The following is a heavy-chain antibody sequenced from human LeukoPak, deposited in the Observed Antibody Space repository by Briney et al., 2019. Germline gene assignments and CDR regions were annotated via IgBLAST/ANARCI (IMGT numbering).Heavy chain of an antibody. CDR1: GSTFSSYA. J-gene: IGHJ6*02. V-gene: IGHV3-23*01. CDR3: AGTVTSYYYYGMDV. D-gene: IGHD4-17*01. Sequence: GGSLRLSCAASGSTFSSYAMSWVRQAPGKGLEWVSAISGSGGSTYYADSVKGRFTISRDNSKNTLYLQMNSLRAEDTAVYYCAGTVTSYYYYGMDVWGQGTTVTVSS. CDR2: ISGSGGST.